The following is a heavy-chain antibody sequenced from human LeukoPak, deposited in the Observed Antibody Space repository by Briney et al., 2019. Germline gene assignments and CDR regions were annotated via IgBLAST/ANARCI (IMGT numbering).Heavy chain of an antibody. D-gene: IGHD4-23*01. J-gene: IGHJ4*02. CDR3: AMRATVVTHY. V-gene: IGHV3-53*01. Sequence: GGSLRLSCAASGFTFSDYVMSWVRQAPGKGLEWVSVIYSGGSTYYADSVKGRFTISRDNSKNTLYLQMNSLRAEDTAVYYCAMRATVVTHYWGQGTLVTVSS. CDR1: GFTFSDYV. CDR2: IYSGGST.